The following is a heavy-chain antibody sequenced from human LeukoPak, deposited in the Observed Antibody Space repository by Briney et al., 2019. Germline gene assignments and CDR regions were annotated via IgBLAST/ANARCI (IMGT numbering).Heavy chain of an antibody. V-gene: IGHV4-59*01. D-gene: IGHD1-26*01. CDR2: IYYSGST. CDR1: GGSISRYY. CDR3: ARGGKWEPRGWFDP. Sequence: PSETLSLTCTVSGGSISRYYWSWIRQSPGKGLEWIGYIYYSGSTNYNPSLKSRVTISVDTSKNQFSLKLSSVTAADTAVYYCARGGKWEPRGWFDPWGQGTLVTVSS. J-gene: IGHJ5*02.